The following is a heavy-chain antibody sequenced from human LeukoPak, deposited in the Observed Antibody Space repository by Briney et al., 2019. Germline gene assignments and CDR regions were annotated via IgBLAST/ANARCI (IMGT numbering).Heavy chain of an antibody. J-gene: IGHJ4*02. D-gene: IGHD3-10*01. CDR2: IYYTGST. CDR1: GGSISSSSYY. Sequence: NSSQTLSLTCTVSGGSISSSSYYWGWIRQPPGKGLEWIGSIYYTGSTYYNPSLKSRVTILVDTSKSQFSLKLSSVTAADTAVYYCARDVPGYGSGSYGDYWGQGTLVTVSS. CDR3: ARDVPGYGSGSYGDY. V-gene: IGHV4-39*07.